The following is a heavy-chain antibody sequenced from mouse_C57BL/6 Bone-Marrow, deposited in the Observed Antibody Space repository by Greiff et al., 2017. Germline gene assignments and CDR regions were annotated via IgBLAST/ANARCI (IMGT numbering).Heavy chain of an antibody. Sequence: EVQGVESGGGLVKPGGSLKLSCAASGFTFSDYGMHWVRQAPEKGLEWVAYISRGSSTTYYADTVKGRVTISRDKAKNTLFLQMTSLRSEDTAMYYCGWCSAAWVAYGGQGTLVTVPA. V-gene: IGHV5-17*01. J-gene: IGHJ3*01. CDR2: ISRGSSTT. D-gene: IGHD1-1*02. CDR3: GWCSAAWVAY. CDR1: GFTFSDYG.